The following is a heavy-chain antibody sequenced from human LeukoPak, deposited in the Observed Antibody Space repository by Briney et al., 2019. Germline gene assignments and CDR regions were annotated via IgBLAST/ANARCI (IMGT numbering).Heavy chain of an antibody. CDR2: INPNSGGT. D-gene: IGHD6-19*01. J-gene: IGHJ3*02. Sequence: ASVKVSCKASGYTFTGYYMHWVRQAPGQGLEWMGWINPNSGGTNYAQKFQGWVTMTRDTSISTAYMELSRLRSDDTAVYYCARGRLVGSGWFSFTPTTDPTFQHDAFDIWGQGTMVTVSS. V-gene: IGHV1-2*04. CDR1: GYTFTGYY. CDR3: ARGRLVGSGWFSFTPTTDPTFQHDAFDI.